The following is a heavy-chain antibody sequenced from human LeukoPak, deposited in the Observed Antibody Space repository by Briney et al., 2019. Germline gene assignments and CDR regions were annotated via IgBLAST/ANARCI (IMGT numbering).Heavy chain of an antibody. J-gene: IGHJ4*02. CDR2: IYPGDSDT. CDR1: GYSFTSYW. D-gene: IGHD6-13*01. CDR3: ARAGSIYSSSWYGDY. Sequence: GESLKISCKGSGYSFTSYWIGRVRQMPGKGLEWMGIIYPGDSDTRYSPSFQGQVTISADKSISTAYLQWSSLKASDTAMYYCARAGSIYSSSWYGDYWGQGTLVTVSS. V-gene: IGHV5-51*01.